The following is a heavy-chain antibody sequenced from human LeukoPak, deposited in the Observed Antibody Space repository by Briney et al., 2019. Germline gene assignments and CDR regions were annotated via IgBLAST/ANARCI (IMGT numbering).Heavy chain of an antibody. CDR3: ARHYYHSSGSYSFDY. CDR2: IYSSGST. CDR1: GGSISSYY. Sequence: SETLSLTCTVSGGSISSYYWSWIRQPPGKGLEWLGYIYSSGSTNYNPSLESRVTISVATSKNQFSLKLSSVTAADTAVYYCARHYYHSSGSYSFDYWGQGTLVTVSS. V-gene: IGHV4-59*01. D-gene: IGHD3-22*01. J-gene: IGHJ4*02.